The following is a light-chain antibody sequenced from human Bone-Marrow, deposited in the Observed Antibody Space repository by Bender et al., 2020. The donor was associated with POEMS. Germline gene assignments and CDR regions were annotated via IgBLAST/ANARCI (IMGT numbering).Light chain of an antibody. CDR3: GSYAGTYTWV. CDR2: DVT. CDR1: SSDVGSYDF. Sequence: QTALTQPASVSESPGQSITISCTGTSSDVGSYDFVSWYRQHPGKAPEVLIYDVTDRPSGVSYRFSGSKSGNTASLTISDLQSEDEADYYCGSYAGTYTWVFGGGTKVTVL. J-gene: IGLJ3*02. V-gene: IGLV2-23*02.